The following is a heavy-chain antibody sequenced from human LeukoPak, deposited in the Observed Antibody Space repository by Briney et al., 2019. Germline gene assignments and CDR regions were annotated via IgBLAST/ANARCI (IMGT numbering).Heavy chain of an antibody. CDR1: GYSFTSYW. J-gene: IGHJ4*02. Sequence: VESLKISLKGSGYSFTSYWNAWGRQMPGKGLEWMGIIYPDDSDTRYSPSVQGQVTISADKSTSSAYLQWSSLKASDTAMYYCATRSYGGKDFDYWGQGTLVTVSS. CDR3: ATRSYGGKDFDY. CDR2: IYPDDSDT. D-gene: IGHD4-23*01. V-gene: IGHV5-51*01.